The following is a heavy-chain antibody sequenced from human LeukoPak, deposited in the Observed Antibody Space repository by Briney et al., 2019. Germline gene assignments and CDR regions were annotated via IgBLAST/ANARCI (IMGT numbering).Heavy chain of an antibody. D-gene: IGHD4-23*01. J-gene: IGHJ3*02. CDR2: MYNSGST. CDR1: GGSISSYY. V-gene: IGHV4-59*01. CDR3: ARERALYGGNPNDAFDI. Sequence: SETLSLTCTVSGGSISSYYWSWVRQPPGKGMEWRGYMYNSGSTNYNPYPKSGGTITIDENKKKFSLKLSSVTSADTAVYYCARERALYGGNPNDAFDIWGQGTMVTVSS.